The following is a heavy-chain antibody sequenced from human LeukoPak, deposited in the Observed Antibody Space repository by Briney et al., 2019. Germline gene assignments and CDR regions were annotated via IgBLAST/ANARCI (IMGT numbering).Heavy chain of an antibody. CDR1: GGSFSGYY. V-gene: IGHV4-34*01. CDR3: ARVKGVTYYYGSGSYYNYGMDV. J-gene: IGHJ6*02. D-gene: IGHD3-10*01. CDR2: INHSGST. Sequence: PSETLSLTCAVYGGSFSGYYWSRISQPPGKGLEWIGEINHSGSTNYNRSLKSRVTISVDTSKNQFSLKLSSVTAADTAVYYCARVKGVTYYYGSGSYYNYGMDVWGQGTTVTVSS.